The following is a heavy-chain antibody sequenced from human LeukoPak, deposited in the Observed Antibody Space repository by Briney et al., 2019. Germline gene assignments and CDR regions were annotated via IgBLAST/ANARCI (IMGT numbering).Heavy chain of an antibody. D-gene: IGHD3-22*01. Sequence: SEALSLTCTVSGDSINSLDLWSWVRQPPGKGLEWIGEMYLSGTTHSNPSVKSRATISIDKSKNQFFLNLSSVTAADTAVYYCAGLVGRYSSGLYYYYFDYWGQGTLVTVSS. CDR2: MYLSGTT. V-gene: IGHV4-4*02. CDR1: GDSINSLDL. CDR3: AGLVGRYSSGLYYYYFDY. J-gene: IGHJ4*02.